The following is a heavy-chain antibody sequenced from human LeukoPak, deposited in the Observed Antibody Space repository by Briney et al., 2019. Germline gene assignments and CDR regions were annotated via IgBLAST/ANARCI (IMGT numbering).Heavy chain of an antibody. J-gene: IGHJ2*01. D-gene: IGHD1-26*01. Sequence: GGSLRLSCSASGFSFSSYWMSWVRQAPGKGLEWVANIRKDGVTKYYVDSVTGRFTISRDNAKDSLYLQMDSLRGEDMALYYCARHAVVGPKVKYFDLWGRGTLVIVSS. CDR2: IRKDGVTK. CDR3: ARHAVVGPKVKYFDL. V-gene: IGHV3-7*04. CDR1: GFSFSSYW.